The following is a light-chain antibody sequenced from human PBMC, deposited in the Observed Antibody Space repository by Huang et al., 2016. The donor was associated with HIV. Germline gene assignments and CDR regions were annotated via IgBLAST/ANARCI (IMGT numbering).Light chain of an antibody. V-gene: IGKV3-15*01. CDR3: QQYNDWPPLT. Sequence: EIEMTQSPATLSVSPGQRATLSCRARQSVNSDLAWYQQKPGQAPRLLIYGASTRATVIPAKFNATGSGTEFSLSINNLQSDDFAVYYCQQYNDWPPLTFGGGTKVEI. J-gene: IGKJ4*01. CDR1: QSVNSD. CDR2: GAS.